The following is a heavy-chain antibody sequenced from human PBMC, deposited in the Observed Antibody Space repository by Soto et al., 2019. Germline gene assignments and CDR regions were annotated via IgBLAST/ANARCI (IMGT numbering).Heavy chain of an antibody. Sequence: QVQLVESGGGVVQPGTSLTLSCGASGFPFGRHAMHWLXXXXGKGLEWVAAISYDGANKYYPDSVWGRFTVSRDNSAXXXXXXXXXXXXXXXXXXXXXXXXXVGTSDYFFDLWGQGALVIVSS. CDR2: ISYDGANK. CDR3: XXXXXVGTSDYFFDL. D-gene: IGHD2-2*01. CDR1: GFPFGRHA. J-gene: IGHJ4*02. V-gene: IGHV3-30-3*01.